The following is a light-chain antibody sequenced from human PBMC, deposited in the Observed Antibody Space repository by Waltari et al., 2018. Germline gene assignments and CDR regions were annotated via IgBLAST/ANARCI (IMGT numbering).Light chain of an antibody. CDR3: CSYAGSSTYV. CDR1: SRYVGNYNL. CDR2: AGR. V-gene: IGLV2-23*01. Sequence: QSALTQPASVSGSPGQSTTIPCTGPSRYVGNYNLVPWYQQHPGKAPKLMISAGRKRPSGVSNRFSGSKSGNTASLTISGLQAEDEADYYCCSYAGSSTYVFGTGTKVTVL. J-gene: IGLJ1*01.